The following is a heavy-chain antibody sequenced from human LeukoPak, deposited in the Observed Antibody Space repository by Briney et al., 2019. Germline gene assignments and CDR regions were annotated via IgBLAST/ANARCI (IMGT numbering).Heavy chain of an antibody. J-gene: IGHJ4*02. CDR2: IHYSGST. CDR3: ARVGYSSGWSNFDY. CDR1: GGSISSYY. V-gene: IGHV4-59*01. D-gene: IGHD6-19*01. Sequence: SETLSLTCTVSGGSISSYYWSWIRQPPGKGLEWIGYIHYSGSTDYNPSLKSRVTISVDTSKNQFSLKLSSVTAADTAVYYCARVGYSSGWSNFDYWGQGTLVTVSS.